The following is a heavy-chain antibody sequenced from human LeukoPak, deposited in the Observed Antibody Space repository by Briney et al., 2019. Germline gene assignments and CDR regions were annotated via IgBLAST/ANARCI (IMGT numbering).Heavy chain of an antibody. CDR3: ARWLVRGSRSSYFDY. Sequence: ASVKVSCKASGYTFTNYDFNWVRQATGQGLEWMGWMNPNSGATGYAQKFQGRVTMTRDTSINTAYMELSSLRSEGTAVYYCARWLVRGSRSSYFDYWGQGTLVTVSS. D-gene: IGHD6-6*01. CDR2: MNPNSGAT. J-gene: IGHJ4*02. CDR1: GYTFTNYD. V-gene: IGHV1-8*01.